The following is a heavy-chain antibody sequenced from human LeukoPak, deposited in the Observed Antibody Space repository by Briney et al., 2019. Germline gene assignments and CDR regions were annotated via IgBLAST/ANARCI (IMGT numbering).Heavy chain of an antibody. J-gene: IGHJ4*02. V-gene: IGHV4-34*01. CDR3: AAGVWIAVAGTNY. CDR1: GGSFSGYY. Sequence: SETLSLTCAVYGGSFSGYYWSWIRQPPVKGLEWIGEINHSGSTNYNPSLKSRVTISVDTSKNQFSLKLSSVTAADTAVYYCAAGVWIAVAGTNYWGQGTLVTVSS. D-gene: IGHD6-19*01. CDR2: INHSGST.